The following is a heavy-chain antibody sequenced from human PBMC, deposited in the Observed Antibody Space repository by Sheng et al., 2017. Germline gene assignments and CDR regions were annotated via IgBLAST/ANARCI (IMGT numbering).Heavy chain of an antibody. D-gene: IGHD3-22*01. J-gene: IGHJ4*02. CDR2: ISYDGSNK. CDR3: ARKYYYHRSGLDF. CDR1: GFTFSDYA. Sequence: QVQLVQSGGGVVQPGRSLSLSCEASGFTFSDYAMHWVRQVPGKGPEWVAVISYDGSNKFYAESVRGRFTISRDNSKNKLYLEMNSLRLEDTAIYYCARKYYYHRSGLDFWGQGALVTVSS. V-gene: IGHV3-30*06.